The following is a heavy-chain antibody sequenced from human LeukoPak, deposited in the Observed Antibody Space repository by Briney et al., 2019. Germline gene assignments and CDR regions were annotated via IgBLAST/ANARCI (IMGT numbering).Heavy chain of an antibody. CDR1: GFSFTRSA. V-gene: IGHV3-30*02. CDR3: AKRWDSTWSYFDL. Sequence: GGSLRLSCVASGFSFTRSAMHWVRQAPGKGLEWVAFIQYDGDNKYYADSVKGRFTISRDDSQNTLYLQMNSLTVEDTAVYYCAKRWDSTWSYFDLWGQGTLVTVSS. CDR2: IQYDGDNK. J-gene: IGHJ4*02. D-gene: IGHD1-26*01.